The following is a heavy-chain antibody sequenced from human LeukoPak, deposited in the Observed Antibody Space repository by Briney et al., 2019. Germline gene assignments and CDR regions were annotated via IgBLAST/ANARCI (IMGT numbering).Heavy chain of an antibody. CDR2: INPSSGGT. J-gene: IGHJ4*02. V-gene: IGHV1-2*02. CDR1: GYTFIAYY. CDR3: AGQKDPRPIDY. Sequence: ASVKVSCRASGYTFIAYYMHWVRQAPGQGLGWMGWINPSSGGTNYAQKFQGMVTMTRDTSISTAYMELSELRSDDTAVYYCAGQKDPRPIDYWGQGTLITVSS.